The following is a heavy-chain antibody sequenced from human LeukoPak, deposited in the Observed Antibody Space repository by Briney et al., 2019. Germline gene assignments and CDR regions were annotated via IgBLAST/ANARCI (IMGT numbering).Heavy chain of an antibody. CDR1: GFTFSSYA. Sequence: GSLRLSCAASGFTFSSYAMSWVRQAPGKGLEWVSIVSAGAKTYYSDSVKGRFTISRDNSKNTLYLLMNSLRTEDTAVYYCAKIGGWSLDYWGQGTLVTVSS. D-gene: IGHD6-19*01. CDR3: AKIGGWSLDY. J-gene: IGHJ4*02. CDR2: VSAGAKT. V-gene: IGHV3-23*01.